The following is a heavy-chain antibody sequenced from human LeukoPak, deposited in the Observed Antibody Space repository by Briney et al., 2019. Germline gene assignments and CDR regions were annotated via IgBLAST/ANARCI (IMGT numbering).Heavy chain of an antibody. J-gene: IGHJ6*02. V-gene: IGHV3-33*08. Sequence: GGSLRLSCAASGFTFSSYGMHWVRQAPGKGLEWVAVIWYDGSNKYYADSVKGRFTISRDNSKNTLYLQMNSLRAEDTAVYYCARTTVKGGYYYYYGMDVWGQGTTVTVSS. D-gene: IGHD4-17*01. CDR2: IWYDGSNK. CDR1: GFTFSSYG. CDR3: ARTTVKGGYYYYYGMDV.